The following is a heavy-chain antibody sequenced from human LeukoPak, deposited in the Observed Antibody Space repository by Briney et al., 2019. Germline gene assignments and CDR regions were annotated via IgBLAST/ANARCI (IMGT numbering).Heavy chain of an antibody. CDR2: VSLTGGTT. D-gene: IGHD4-11*01. J-gene: IGHJ4*02. Sequence: GGSLRLSCAASGFTFNSYAINWVRQAPGKGLEWVSTVSLTGGTTYHADSVKGRFTISRDNSKNTVYLQMDSLRAEDTAVYYCAKDAQRGFDYSNSLDKWGQGTLVTVSS. V-gene: IGHV3-23*01. CDR1: GFTFNSYA. CDR3: AKDAQRGFDYSNSLDK.